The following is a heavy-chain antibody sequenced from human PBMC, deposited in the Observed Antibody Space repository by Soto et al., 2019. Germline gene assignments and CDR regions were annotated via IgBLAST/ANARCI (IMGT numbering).Heavy chain of an antibody. V-gene: IGHV4-30-4*01. Sequence: QVQLQESGPGLVKTSQTLSLTCTVSGGSISSGDYYWSWIRQPPGKGLEWIGYIYYRGSTYYNPGLTSRVTVSVDTSSNQCSRKVSSVTAADTAVYYCARVGFGELLEDYWCQGTLVTVS. J-gene: IGHJ4*02. CDR2: IYYRGST. D-gene: IGHD3-10*01. CDR3: ARVGFGELLEDY. CDR1: GGSISSGDYY.